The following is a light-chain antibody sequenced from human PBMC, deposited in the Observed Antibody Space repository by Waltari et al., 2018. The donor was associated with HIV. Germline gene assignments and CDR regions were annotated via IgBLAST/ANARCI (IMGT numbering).Light chain of an antibody. V-gene: IGLV2-11*01. Sequence: QSALTQPRSVSGSPGQSVTISCTGTSSAVGGYNYVSWYQHHPGKAPKLMIYDVSKRPSGVPDRFSGSKSGNTASLTISGLQAEDEADYYCCSYAGSYTLVFGGGTTLTVL. CDR1: SSAVGGYNY. J-gene: IGLJ2*01. CDR2: DVS. CDR3: CSYAGSYTLV.